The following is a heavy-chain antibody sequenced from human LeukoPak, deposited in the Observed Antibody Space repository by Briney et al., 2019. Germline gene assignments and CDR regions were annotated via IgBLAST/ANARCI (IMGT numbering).Heavy chain of an antibody. D-gene: IGHD6-13*01. Sequence: PGGSLRLSCAASGFTFSAYYMGWIRQAPGKGLEWVSYISTTSSYTNHADSVKGRFTISRDNAKNSLYLQMNSLRAEDTAVYYCARGIAAAANYFDYWGQGTLVTVSS. V-gene: IGHV3-11*05. CDR1: GFTFSAYY. J-gene: IGHJ4*01. CDR3: ARGIAAAANYFDY. CDR2: ISTTSSYT.